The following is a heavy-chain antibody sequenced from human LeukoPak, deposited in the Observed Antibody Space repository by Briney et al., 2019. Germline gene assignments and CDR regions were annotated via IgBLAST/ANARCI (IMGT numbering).Heavy chain of an antibody. CDR2: VSYDGSNK. CDR1: GFTFSSYA. D-gene: IGHD3-9*01. V-gene: IGHV3-30*14. Sequence: GGSLRLSCAASGFTFSSYAMHWVRQAPGKGLEWVAVVSYDGSNKYYADSVKGRFTISRDNSKNTLYLQMNSLRAEDTAVYYCASGFDWLVLGVYWGQGTLVTVSS. CDR3: ASGFDWLVLGVY. J-gene: IGHJ4*02.